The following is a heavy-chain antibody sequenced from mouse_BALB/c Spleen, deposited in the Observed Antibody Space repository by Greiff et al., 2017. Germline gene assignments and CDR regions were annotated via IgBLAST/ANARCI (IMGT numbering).Heavy chain of an antibody. CDR2: IWGGGST. CDR1: GFSLTDYG. CDR3: AKHEPSYGYDEAMDY. V-gene: IGHV2-6-5*01. D-gene: IGHD2-2*01. J-gene: IGHJ4*01. Sequence: VHLVESGPGLVAPSQSLSITCTVSGFSLTDYGVSWIRQPPGKGLEWLGVIWGGGSTYYNSALKSRLSISKDNSKSQVFLKMNSLQTDDTAMYYCAKHEPSYGYDEAMDYWGQGTSVTVSS.